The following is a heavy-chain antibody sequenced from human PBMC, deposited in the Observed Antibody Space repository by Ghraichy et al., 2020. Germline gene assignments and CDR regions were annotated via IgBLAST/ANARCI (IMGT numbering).Heavy chain of an antibody. CDR1: GDSVSSNSAA. D-gene: IGHD3-10*01. CDR3: ARDTMVRGVPLADWFDP. V-gene: IGHV6-1*01. Sequence: SQTLSLTCAISGDSVSSNSAAWNWIRQSPSRGLEWLGRTYYRSKWYNDYAVSVKSRITINPDTSKNQFSLQLNSVTPEDTAVYYCARDTMVRGVPLADWFDPWGQGTLVTVSS. CDR2: TYYRSKWYN. J-gene: IGHJ5*02.